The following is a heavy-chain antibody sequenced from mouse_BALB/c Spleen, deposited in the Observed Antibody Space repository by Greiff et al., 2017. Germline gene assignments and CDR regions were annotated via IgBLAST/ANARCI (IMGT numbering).Heavy chain of an antibody. Sequence: EVMLVESGGGLVKPGGSLKLSCAASGFTFSDYYMYWVRQTPEKRLEWVATISDGGSYTYYPDSVKGRFTISRDNAKNNLYLQMGSLKSEDTAMYYCARAFAYWGQGTLVTVSA. J-gene: IGHJ3*01. V-gene: IGHV5-4*02. CDR2: ISDGGSYT. CDR3: ARAFAY. CDR1: GFTFSDYY.